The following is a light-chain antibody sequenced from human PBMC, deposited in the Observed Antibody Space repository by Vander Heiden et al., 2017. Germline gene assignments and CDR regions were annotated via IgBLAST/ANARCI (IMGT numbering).Light chain of an antibody. CDR1: SLRSYY. Sequence: SSELTQDPAVSVPLGQTVRITCQGDSLRSYYASWYQQKPGQAPILVIYGKNNRPSGIPDRFSGSSSGNTASLTITGAQAEDEADYYCNSRDSSDNQGVFGGGTKLTVL. J-gene: IGLJ3*02. CDR2: GKN. V-gene: IGLV3-19*01. CDR3: NSRDSSDNQGV.